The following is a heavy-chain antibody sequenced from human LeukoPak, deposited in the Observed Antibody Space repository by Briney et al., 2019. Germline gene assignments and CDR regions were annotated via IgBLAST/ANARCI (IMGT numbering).Heavy chain of an antibody. CDR3: ARRRLGEGYYFDY. CDR1: GYSISSGYY. D-gene: IGHD3-16*01. CDR2: IYHSGST. Sequence: SETLSLTCTVSGYSISSGYYWGWIWQPPGKGLEWIGSIYHSGSTYYNPSLKSRVTISVDTSKNQFSLKLSSVTAADTAVYYCARRRLGEGYYFDYWGQGTLVTVSS. V-gene: IGHV4-38-2*02. J-gene: IGHJ4*02.